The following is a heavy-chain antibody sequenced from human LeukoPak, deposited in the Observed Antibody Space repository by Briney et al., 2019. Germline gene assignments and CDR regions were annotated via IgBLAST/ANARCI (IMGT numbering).Heavy chain of an antibody. CDR3: ARDPTIEYSGSYEDY. Sequence: SSETLSLTCAVSGGSIGSSNWWSWVRQPPGKGLEWIGEIYHSGSTNYNPSLKSRVTMSVDKSKNQFSLKLNSVTAADTAVYYCARDPTIEYSGSYEDYWGQGTLVTVSS. D-gene: IGHD1-26*01. CDR1: GGSIGSSNW. V-gene: IGHV4-4*02. J-gene: IGHJ4*02. CDR2: IYHSGST.